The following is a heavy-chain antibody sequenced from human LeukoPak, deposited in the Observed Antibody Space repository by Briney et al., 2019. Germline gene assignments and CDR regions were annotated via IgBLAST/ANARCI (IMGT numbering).Heavy chain of an antibody. J-gene: IGHJ4*02. CDR1: XXFXXYA. Sequence: XXFXXYAXXWVRQAPGKGLEXVSTISGGGGTTYYADSVKGHFAISRDNSKNTLYLQMNSLRAEDTAVYYCAKVTLASGNFDSWGQGTLVTVSS. V-gene: IGHV3-23*01. CDR2: ISGGGGTT. D-gene: IGHD6-6*01. CDR3: AKVTLASGNFDS.